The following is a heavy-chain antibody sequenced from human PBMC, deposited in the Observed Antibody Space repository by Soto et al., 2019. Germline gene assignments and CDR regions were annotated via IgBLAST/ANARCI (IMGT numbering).Heavy chain of an antibody. CDR3: TTTPLVLLWFGSDAFDI. V-gene: IGHV3-15*01. CDR2: IKSKTDGGTT. J-gene: IGHJ3*02. CDR1: GFTFSNAW. Sequence: EVQLVESGGGLVKPGGSLRLSCAASGFTFSNAWMSWVRQAPGKGLEWVGRIKSKTDGGTTDYAAPVKGRFTISRDESKNTLYLQMNSLKTEVTAVYYCTTTPLVLLWFGSDAFDIWGQGTMVTVSS. D-gene: IGHD3-10*01.